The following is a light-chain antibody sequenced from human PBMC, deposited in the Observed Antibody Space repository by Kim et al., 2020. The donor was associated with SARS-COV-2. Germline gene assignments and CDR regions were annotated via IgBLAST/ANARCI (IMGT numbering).Light chain of an antibody. CDR1: ESIGSS. CDR3: LQRSDWPLS. V-gene: IGKV3-11*01. J-gene: IGKJ4*01. Sequence: VPQGEGTSMSCRASESIGSSLGGYHQKPGQAPRLLICDSADRATGIPARLSGSGSGTDLALTISSLEPEEFAVYYCLQRSDWPLSFGGGTKVDIK. CDR2: DSA.